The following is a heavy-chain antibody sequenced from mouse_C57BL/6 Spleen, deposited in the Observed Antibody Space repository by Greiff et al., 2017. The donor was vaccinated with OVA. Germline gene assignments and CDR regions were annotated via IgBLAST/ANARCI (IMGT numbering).Heavy chain of an antibody. CDR2: FYPGSGSI. CDR1: GYTFTEYP. Sequence: QVQLQQSGAELVKPGASVKLSCKASGYTFTEYPIHWVKQRSGQGLEWIGWFYPGSGSIKYNEKFKDKATLTADKSSSTVYMELSRLTSEDSAVYFCARHETGDYYGSSPFDYWGQGTTLTVSS. D-gene: IGHD1-1*01. CDR3: ARHETGDYYGSSPFDY. V-gene: IGHV1-62-2*01. J-gene: IGHJ2*01.